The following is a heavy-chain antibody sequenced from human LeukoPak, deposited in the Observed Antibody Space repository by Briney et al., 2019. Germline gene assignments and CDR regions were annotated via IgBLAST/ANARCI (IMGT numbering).Heavy chain of an antibody. CDR2: ISGSGGST. Sequence: GGTLRLSCAASGFTFSSYGMSWVRQAPGKGLEWVSAISGSGGSTYYADSVKGRFTISRDNSKNTLYLQMNSLRAEDTAVYYCAKDTFGGNSVWGQGTLVTVSS. D-gene: IGHD4-23*01. CDR1: GFTFSSYG. V-gene: IGHV3-23*01. CDR3: AKDTFGGNSV. J-gene: IGHJ4*02.